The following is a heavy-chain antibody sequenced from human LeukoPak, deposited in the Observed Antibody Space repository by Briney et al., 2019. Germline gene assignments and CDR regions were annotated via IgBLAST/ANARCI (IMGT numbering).Heavy chain of an antibody. D-gene: IGHD3-3*01. CDR3: ASDSWGFFYFDY. J-gene: IGHJ4*02. CDR1: GGSISRYY. V-gene: IGHV4-59*01. Sequence: SETLSLTCIVSGGSISRYYWSRIRQPPGKGLEWIGYIYYNGSISYNPSLKSRVTISADTSKNQFSLKVNSVTAADTAVYYYASDSWGFFYFDYWGQGALVTVSS. CDR2: IYYNGSI.